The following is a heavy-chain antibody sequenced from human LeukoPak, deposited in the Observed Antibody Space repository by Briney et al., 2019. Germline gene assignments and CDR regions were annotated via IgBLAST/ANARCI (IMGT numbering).Heavy chain of an antibody. V-gene: IGHV3-66*01. J-gene: IGHJ6*02. Sequence: GGSLRLSCAASGFTFSTYAVNWVRQAPGKGLEWVSVIYSGGATYYADSVKGRFIISRDDSKNTLYLQMNSLRAEDTAVYYCARDLAGYSYGYRYYYYYGMDVWGQGTTVTVSS. CDR1: GFTFSTYA. CDR3: ARDLAGYSYGYRYYYYYGMDV. CDR2: IYSGGAT. D-gene: IGHD5-18*01.